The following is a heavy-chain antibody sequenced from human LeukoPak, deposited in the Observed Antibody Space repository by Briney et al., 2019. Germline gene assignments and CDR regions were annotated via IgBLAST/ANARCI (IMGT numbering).Heavy chain of an antibody. V-gene: IGHV4-59*08. CDR1: GASIRSYY. Sequence: PSETLSLTCTVSGASIRSYYWSWIRQPPGKGLEWIGYISYSGSTDYNPSLKSRVTISVDTSKNHFSLKLTSVTAADTAVYYCARHRSGSSSFYFDYWGQGTLVTVSS. CDR3: ARHRSGSSSFYFDY. CDR2: ISYSGST. D-gene: IGHD1-26*01. J-gene: IGHJ4*02.